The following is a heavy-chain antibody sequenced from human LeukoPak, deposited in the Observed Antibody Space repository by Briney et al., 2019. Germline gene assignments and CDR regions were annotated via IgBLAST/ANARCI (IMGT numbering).Heavy chain of an antibody. CDR2: INPNSGGT. D-gene: IGHD4-11*01. CDR3: ARHELTTVTKRIFDY. Sequence: ASVKLSCKASGYPFTKFYMHWVRQAPGQGREWMGWINPNSGGTNYAQKFQGRVTMTRDTSISTAYMELSSLRSDDTAVYYCARHELTTVTKRIFDYWGEGTLVTVSS. CDR1: GYPFTKFY. V-gene: IGHV1-2*02. J-gene: IGHJ4*02.